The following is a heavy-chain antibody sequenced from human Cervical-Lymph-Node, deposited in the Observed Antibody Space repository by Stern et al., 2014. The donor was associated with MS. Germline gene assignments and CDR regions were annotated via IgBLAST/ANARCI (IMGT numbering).Heavy chain of an antibody. CDR3: ARGRNVGVNYYFDY. CDR2: IWSDGSNP. Sequence: VQLVESGGGVVPPGKSLRLSCVASGFTFSGYGMHWVRQAPGKGLEWGAFIWSDGSNPSYADSVQGRFTIARDNLQNTLHLHMNNVTAADTARYYCARGRNVGVNYYFDYWGQGSLVTVSS. J-gene: IGHJ4*02. V-gene: IGHV3-33*01. D-gene: IGHD3-16*01. CDR1: GFTFSGYG.